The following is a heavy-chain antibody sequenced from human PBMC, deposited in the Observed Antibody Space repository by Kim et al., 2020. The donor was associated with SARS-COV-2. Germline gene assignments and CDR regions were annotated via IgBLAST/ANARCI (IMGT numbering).Heavy chain of an antibody. CDR2: ISSDGGNK. CDR1: GFSFSSYG. Sequence: GGSLRLSCEDSGFSFSSYGMNWVRQAPGKGLEWVAVISSDGGNKFYADSVKGRFTTPRDNPKKTQYLQRNSLRAEDTAMTYCPNGTGGVAGGPSDPWGRG. V-gene: IGHV3-30*18. CDR3: PNGTGGVAGGPSDP. D-gene: IGHD6-19*01. J-gene: IGHJ5*02.